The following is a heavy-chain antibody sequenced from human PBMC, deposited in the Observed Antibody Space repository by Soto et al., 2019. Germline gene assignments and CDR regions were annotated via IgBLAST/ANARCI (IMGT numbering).Heavy chain of an antibody. CDR3: ARVRNDFWSGYHDY. Sequence: QVQLQESGPGLVKPSQTLSLTCTVSGGSISSGGYYWSWIRQHPGKGLEWIGYIYYSGSTYYNPSLKSRVTVSVDTSKNQFTLKLSSVTAADTAVYYCARVRNDFWSGYHDYWGQGTLVTVSS. V-gene: IGHV4-31*03. J-gene: IGHJ4*02. CDR2: IYYSGST. D-gene: IGHD3-3*01. CDR1: GGSISSGGYY.